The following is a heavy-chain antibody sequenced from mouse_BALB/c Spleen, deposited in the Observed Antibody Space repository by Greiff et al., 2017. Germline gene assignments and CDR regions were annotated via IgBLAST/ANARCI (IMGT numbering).Heavy chain of an antibody. CDR2: IWSGGST. Sequence: QGQLQQSGPGLVQPSQSLSITCTLSGFSLTSYGVHWVRQSPGKGLEWLGVIWSGGSTDYNAAFISRLSISKDNSKSQVFFKMNSLQANDTAIYYCARKGDYYGNYYAMDYWGQGTSVTVSS. CDR3: ARKGDYYGNYYAMDY. V-gene: IGHV2-2*02. D-gene: IGHD2-1*01. CDR1: GFSLTSYG. J-gene: IGHJ4*01.